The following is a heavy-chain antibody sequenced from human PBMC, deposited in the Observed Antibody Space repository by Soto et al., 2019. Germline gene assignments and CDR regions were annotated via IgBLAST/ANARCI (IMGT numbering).Heavy chain of an antibody. CDR2: ITAGNGNT. D-gene: IGHD6-19*01. CDR3: ARAVAVPADFDY. Sequence: ASVKVSCKASGYTFTGYAMHWVRQAPGQRLEWMGWITAGNGNTKYSQKFQGRVTITRDTSASAAYMELSSLSSEVTAVYYCARAVAVPADFDYWGQGTLVTVSS. J-gene: IGHJ4*02. V-gene: IGHV1-3*01. CDR1: GYTFTGYA.